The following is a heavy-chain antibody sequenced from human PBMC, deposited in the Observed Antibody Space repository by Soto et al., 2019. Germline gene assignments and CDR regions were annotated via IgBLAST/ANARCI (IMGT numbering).Heavy chain of an antibody. D-gene: IGHD2-8*02. CDR1: GGSISGSY. CDR2: VYYTGST. V-gene: IGHV4-59*01. Sequence: PSETRSRTCSVAGGSISGSYCSWIRHSPGKGLEWRGYVYYTGSTNYNRSPRSRVSISVDTSKNEFSLRLCSVTAADTAVYFCARSVEVTGAQLDFWGEGTQVTVSS. J-gene: IGHJ4*02. CDR3: ARSVEVTGAQLDF.